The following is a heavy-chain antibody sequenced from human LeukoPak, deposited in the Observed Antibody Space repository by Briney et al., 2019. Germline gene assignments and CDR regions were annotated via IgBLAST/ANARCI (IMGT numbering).Heavy chain of an antibody. V-gene: IGHV4-4*02. Sequence: SETLSLTCAVSGGSISSSNWWSWVRQPPGKGLEWIGEIYHSGSTNYNPSLKSRVTISVDKSKNQFSLKLSSVTAADTAVYYCARVPRYSSSLFDYWGQGTLVTVSS. D-gene: IGHD6-13*01. CDR3: ARVPRYSSSLFDY. CDR2: IYHSGST. J-gene: IGHJ4*02. CDR1: GGSISSSNW.